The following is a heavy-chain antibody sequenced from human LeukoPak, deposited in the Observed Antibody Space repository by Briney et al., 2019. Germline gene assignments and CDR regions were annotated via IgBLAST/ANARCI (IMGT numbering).Heavy chain of an antibody. CDR3: ARVVRYSSSWYSPRFDP. CDR1: GYTFTSYG. V-gene: IGHV1-18*01. D-gene: IGHD6-13*01. Sequence: ASVKVSCKASGYTFTSYGIGWVRQAPGQGLEWMGWISAYNGNTNYAQKLQGRVTMTTDTSTSTAYMELRSLRSDDTAVYYCARVVRYSSSWYSPRFDPWGQGTLVTVSS. CDR2: ISAYNGNT. J-gene: IGHJ5*02.